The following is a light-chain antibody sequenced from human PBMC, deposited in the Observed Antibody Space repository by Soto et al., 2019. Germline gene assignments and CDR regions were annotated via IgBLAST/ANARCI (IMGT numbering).Light chain of an antibody. CDR2: DAS. CDR3: QQYHAYSRT. J-gene: IGKJ1*01. CDR1: QSVTDW. Sequence: DIQLTQSPSTLSASVGDRVTITYRASQSVTDWLAWYQQKPGKAPKTLIYDASDLESGVPSRFSGSGSGTEFTLTISSLQPDDFATYFCQQYHAYSRTFGQGTKVDIK. V-gene: IGKV1-5*01.